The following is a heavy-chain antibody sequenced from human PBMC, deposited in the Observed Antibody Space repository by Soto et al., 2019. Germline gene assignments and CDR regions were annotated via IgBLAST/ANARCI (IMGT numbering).Heavy chain of an antibody. D-gene: IGHD3-3*01. CDR3: VRGNDNYDFWNNWSLDP. CDR2: IYQTGTI. Sequence: SETLSLTCAVSGDSIKNNWWSWVRQPPGKGLEWIGEIYQTGTINYNPSLRSRVTISVDKSKNQLSLKVDSVTAADTAVYYCVRGNDNYDFWNNWSLDPWGQGTLVTAPQ. J-gene: IGHJ5*02. CDR1: GDSIKNNW. V-gene: IGHV4-4*02.